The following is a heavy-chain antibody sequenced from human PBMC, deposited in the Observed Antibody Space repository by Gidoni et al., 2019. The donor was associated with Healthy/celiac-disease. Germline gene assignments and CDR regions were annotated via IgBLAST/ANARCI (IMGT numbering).Heavy chain of an antibody. V-gene: IGHV3-43*01. D-gene: IGHD6-13*01. Sequence: EVQLVESGGVVVKPGGSLGLAWAASGFTFDDCTMHWVRQAPGKGLEWVSRISWDGGSTYYADSVKGRFTISRDNIKNSLYLQMNSLITEDTALYYCAKVAGYSSSWYYFDYWGQGTLVTVSS. CDR1: GFTFDDCT. CDR3: AKVAGYSSSWYYFDY. CDR2: ISWDGGST. J-gene: IGHJ4*02.